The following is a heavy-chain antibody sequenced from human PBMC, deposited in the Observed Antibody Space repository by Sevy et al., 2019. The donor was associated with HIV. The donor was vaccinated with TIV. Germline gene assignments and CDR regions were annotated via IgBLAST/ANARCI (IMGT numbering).Heavy chain of an antibody. V-gene: IGHV3-23*01. D-gene: IGHD6-19*01. Sequence: GGSLRLSCAASGLTFSSYAMSWVRQVPGKGLEWVSGISDSGGSTNYADSVKGRFTISRDNSKNTVFLQMSSLRVEDTAVYYCAKRGGKWLVEPSFDYWGQGTLVTVSS. CDR3: AKRGGKWLVEPSFDY. J-gene: IGHJ4*02. CDR1: GLTFSSYA. CDR2: ISDSGGST.